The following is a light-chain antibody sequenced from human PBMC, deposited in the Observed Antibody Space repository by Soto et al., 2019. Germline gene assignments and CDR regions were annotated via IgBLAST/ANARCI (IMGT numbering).Light chain of an antibody. CDR2: KAS. CDR3: QQYNVHSPWT. Sequence: DIQMTQSPSTLSASVGDRVTITCRANQSVSTWLAWYQQKPGKAPHLLIFKASTLESGVPSRFSGSGSGTEFTLTITILQPDDFATYYCQQYNVHSPWTFGQGTKVEIK. CDR1: QSVSTW. V-gene: IGKV1-5*03. J-gene: IGKJ1*01.